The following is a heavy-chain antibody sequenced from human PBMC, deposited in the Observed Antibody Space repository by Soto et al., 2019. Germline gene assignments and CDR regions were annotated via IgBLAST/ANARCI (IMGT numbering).Heavy chain of an antibody. Sequence: SETLSLTCTVSGGSIGNYYWSWSRQPPGKPPGKGLEWIGYIYYSGSTNYNPSLKSRVTISVDTSKNQFSLKLSSVTAADTAVYYCARERLSFYYYYGMDVWGQGTTVTVSS. V-gene: IGHV4-59*12. CDR1: GGSIGNYY. D-gene: IGHD3-10*01. CDR3: ARERLSFYYYYGMDV. J-gene: IGHJ6*02. CDR2: IYYSGST.